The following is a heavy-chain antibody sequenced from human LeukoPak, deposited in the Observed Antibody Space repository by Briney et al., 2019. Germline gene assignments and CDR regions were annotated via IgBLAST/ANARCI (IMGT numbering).Heavy chain of an antibody. Sequence: SETLSLTCTVSGGSISSYYWSWIRQPPGKGLEWIGYIYYSGSTNYNPSLKSRVTISVDTSKNQFSLKLSSVTAADTAVYYCASDEASSGWWRGWFDPWGQGTLVTVSS. J-gene: IGHJ5*02. V-gene: IGHV4-59*12. CDR1: GGSISSYY. CDR3: ASDEASSGWWRGWFDP. CDR2: IYYSGST. D-gene: IGHD6-19*01.